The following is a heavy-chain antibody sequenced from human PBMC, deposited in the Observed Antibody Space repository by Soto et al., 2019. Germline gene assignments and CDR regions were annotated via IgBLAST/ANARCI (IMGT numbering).Heavy chain of an antibody. CDR3: ARDYGGTVTIYYYMDV. CDR1: GFTFSSYG. J-gene: IGHJ6*03. Sequence: SGGSLRLSCAASGFTFSSYGMHWVRQAPGKGLEWVAVIWYDGSNKYYADSVKGRFTISRDNSKNTLYLQMNSLRAEDTAVYYCARDYGGTVTIYYYMDVWGKGTTVTVSS. CDR2: IWYDGSNK. D-gene: IGHD4-17*01. V-gene: IGHV3-33*01.